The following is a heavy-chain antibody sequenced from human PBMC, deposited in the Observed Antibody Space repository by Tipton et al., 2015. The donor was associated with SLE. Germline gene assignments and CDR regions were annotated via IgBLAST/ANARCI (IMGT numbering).Heavy chain of an antibody. CDR2: FHYGGST. Sequence: TLSLTCTVSGGSISAYFWSWIRQPPGEGLEWIGSFHYGGSTDYNPSLKSRVTMSVDTSQNQLSLRLSSVTAADTAVYYCARVHWKGDAFDIWGQGTMVTVSS. J-gene: IGHJ3*02. CDR1: GGSISAYF. V-gene: IGHV4-59*01. CDR3: ARVHWKGDAFDI. D-gene: IGHD1-1*01.